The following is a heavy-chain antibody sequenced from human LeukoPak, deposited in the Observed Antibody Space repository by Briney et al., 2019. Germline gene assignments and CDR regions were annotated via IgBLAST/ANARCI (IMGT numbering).Heavy chain of an antibody. CDR3: ARWRGSTSERSDY. J-gene: IGHJ4*02. D-gene: IGHD2-2*01. V-gene: IGHV3-7*01. Sequence: GGSLRLSCTASGFTFSVYWMTWVRQAPGKGLEWVANIKQDGSATYYVDSVKGRFTISRDNAKNSLYLQMDSLRVEDTATYYCARWRGSTSERSDYWGQGTLVTVSS. CDR1: GFTFSVYW. CDR2: IKQDGSAT.